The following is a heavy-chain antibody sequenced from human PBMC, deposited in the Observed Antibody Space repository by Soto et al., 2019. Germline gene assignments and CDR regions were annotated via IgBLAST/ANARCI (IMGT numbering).Heavy chain of an antibody. D-gene: IGHD6-19*01. CDR3: AHRLGGIGVAGTFDS. CDR2: IYWDDDK. V-gene: IGHV2-5*02. Sequence: QITLKESGPTLVKPTQTLTLTCTFSGFSLSTSGVGVGWIRQPPGKALEWLALIYWDDDKRYSPSLKSRLTITKDTSNNQVVLTMTHMDPVDTATYYCAHRLGGIGVAGTFDSWGQGTLVPVSS. J-gene: IGHJ4*02. CDR1: GFSLSTSGVG.